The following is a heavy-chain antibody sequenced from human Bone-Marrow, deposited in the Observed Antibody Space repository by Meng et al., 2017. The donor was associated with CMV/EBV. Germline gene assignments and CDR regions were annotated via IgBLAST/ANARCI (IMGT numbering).Heavy chain of an antibody. CDR3: ARFREGGICAFDI. CDR1: GGSISSGGYY. CDR2: IYYSGST. J-gene: IGHJ3*02. D-gene: IGHD3-10*01. Sequence: SETLSLTCTVSGGSISSGGYYWSWIRQHPGKGLEWIGYIYYSGSTYYNPSLKSRVTISVDKSKNQFSLKLSSVTAADTAVYYCARFREGGICAFDIWGQGTMVTVSS. V-gene: IGHV4-31*03.